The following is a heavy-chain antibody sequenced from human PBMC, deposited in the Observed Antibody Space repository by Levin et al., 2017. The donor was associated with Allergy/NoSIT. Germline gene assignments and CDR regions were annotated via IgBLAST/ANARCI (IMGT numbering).Heavy chain of an antibody. D-gene: IGHD5-12*01. V-gene: IGHV3-23*01. CDR2: ISGSGGST. J-gene: IGHJ4*02. Sequence: GGSLRLSCAASGFTFNSYAMSWVRQAPGKGLEWVSGISGSGGSTYYAESVKGRFTISRDTSKNTLYLQMNSLRAEDTAVYFCAKELVAATITRYYFDYWGQGILVTVSS. CDR3: AKELVAATITRYYFDY. CDR1: GFTFNSYA.